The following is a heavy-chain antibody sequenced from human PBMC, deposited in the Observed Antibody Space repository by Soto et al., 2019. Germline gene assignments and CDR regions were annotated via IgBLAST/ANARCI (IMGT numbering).Heavy chain of an antibody. CDR2: IYYSGST. CDR3: ARGDYGDYVGYYYYGMDV. D-gene: IGHD4-17*01. V-gene: IGHV4-59*01. J-gene: IGHJ6*02. Sequence: QVQLQESGPGLVKPSETLSLTCTVSGGSISSYYWSWIRQPPGKGLEWIGYIYYSGSTNYNPSLKRRLTISVDTSKNQFSLKLSSVTAADTAVYYCARGDYGDYVGYYYYGMDVWGQGTTVTVSS. CDR1: GGSISSYY.